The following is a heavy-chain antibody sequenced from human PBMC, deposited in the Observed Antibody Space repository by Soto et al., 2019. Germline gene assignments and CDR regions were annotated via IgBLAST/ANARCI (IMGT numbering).Heavy chain of an antibody. J-gene: IGHJ4*02. CDR2: ISHSGST. CDR1: GGSFSGYY. V-gene: IGHV4-34*01. D-gene: IGHD2-15*01. Sequence: QVQLQQWGAGLLKPSETLSLTCAVYGGSFSGYYWSWIRQPPGKGLEWIGEISHSGSTNYNPSLKSRVTISVDTSKNQFSLKLSSVTAADTAVYYCARGRVVEDIVVVVAASTFDYWGQGTLVTVSS. CDR3: ARGRVVEDIVVVVAASTFDY.